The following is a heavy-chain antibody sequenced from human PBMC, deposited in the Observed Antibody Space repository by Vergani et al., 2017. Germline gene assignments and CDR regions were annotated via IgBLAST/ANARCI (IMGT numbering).Heavy chain of an antibody. CDR2: IQFDGSNQ. CDR3: AKHFRGWGIDY. J-gene: IGHJ4*02. D-gene: IGHD3-16*01. Sequence: QVQLVESGGGVVQRVGSLRLSCATSGCTLSNYDMQWIRQGPGKGLEFVAFIQFDGSNQYYADSVKGRFTLSRDFSKNTLYLQMNSLRTDDTATYYCAKHFRGWGIDYWGQGTQVIVSS. V-gene: IGHV3-30*02. CDR1: GCTLSNYD.